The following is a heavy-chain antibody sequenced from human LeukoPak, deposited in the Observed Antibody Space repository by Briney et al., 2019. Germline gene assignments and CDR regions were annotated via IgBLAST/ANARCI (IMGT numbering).Heavy chain of an antibody. J-gene: IGHJ4*02. CDR3: ARITVSSSPRKYYFDY. D-gene: IGHD6-6*01. CDR2: INHSGST. V-gene: IGHV4-34*01. Sequence: NPGGSLRLSCAASGFTFSTYSMNWVRQPPGKGLEWIGEINHSGSTNYNPSLKSRVTISVDTSKNQFSLKLSSVTAADTAVYYCARITVSSSPRKYYFDYWGQGTLVTVSS. CDR1: GFTFSTYS.